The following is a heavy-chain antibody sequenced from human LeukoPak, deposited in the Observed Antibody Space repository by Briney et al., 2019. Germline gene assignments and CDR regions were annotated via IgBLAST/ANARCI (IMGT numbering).Heavy chain of an antibody. D-gene: IGHD2-2*01. CDR1: GFTFSNYE. V-gene: IGHV3-48*03. J-gene: IGHJ3*02. Sequence: GGSLRLSRAASGFTFSNYEMTWVRQAPGKGLEWASYISSSGSVIYYADSVKGRFTISRDNAKNSLYLQMNSLRAEDTAVYYCARVGDCSSTNCSDAFNIWGQGTMVTVSS. CDR2: ISSSGSVI. CDR3: ARVGDCSSTNCSDAFNI.